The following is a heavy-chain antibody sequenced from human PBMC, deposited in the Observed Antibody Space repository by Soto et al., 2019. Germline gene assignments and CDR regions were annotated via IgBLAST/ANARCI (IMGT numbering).Heavy chain of an antibody. Sequence: PGGSLRLSCVASGFSFSDYYMSWVRQAPGKGLEWVANIKQDGSEKNSVDSVKGRFTISRDNAKNSLFLQMNSLRVEDTAVYYCVRGSSAAGYWGQGTLVTVSS. D-gene: IGHD6-25*01. CDR2: IKQDGSEK. J-gene: IGHJ4*02. CDR1: GFSFSDYY. V-gene: IGHV3-7*01. CDR3: VRGSSAAGY.